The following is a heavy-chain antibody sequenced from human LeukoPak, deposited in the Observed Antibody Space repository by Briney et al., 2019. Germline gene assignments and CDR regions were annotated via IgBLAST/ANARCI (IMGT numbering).Heavy chain of an antibody. J-gene: IGHJ4*02. D-gene: IGHD3-10*01. V-gene: IGHV3-7*01. CDR1: GFTFSNSW. Sequence: GGPLRLSCAASGFTFSNSWMSWVRQAPGKGLEWVANIKHDGSEKYYVDSVKGRFTISRDNAKNSLYLQVNSLRAEDTAVYYCARDYASGSYVDYWGQGTLVTVSS. CDR2: IKHDGSEK. CDR3: ARDYASGSYVDY.